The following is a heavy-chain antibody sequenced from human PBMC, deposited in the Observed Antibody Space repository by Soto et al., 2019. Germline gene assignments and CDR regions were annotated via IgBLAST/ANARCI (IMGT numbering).Heavy chain of an antibody. V-gene: IGHV3-66*01. CDR1: GFSVSSNY. J-gene: IGHJ3*02. CDR2: IYSGGST. Sequence: EVQLVESGGGLVQPGGSLRLSCAASGFSVSSNYMSWVRQAPGKGLEWVSVIYSGGSTYYADSVKGRFTISRDNSKNTLYLQMNSLRDEYTAVYYCARRPVDAFDIWGQGTMVTVSS. CDR3: ARRPVDAFDI.